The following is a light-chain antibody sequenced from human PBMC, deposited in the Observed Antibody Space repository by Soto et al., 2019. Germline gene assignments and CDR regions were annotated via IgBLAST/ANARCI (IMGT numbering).Light chain of an antibody. CDR2: GVS. V-gene: IGKV3D-15*01. CDR3: QQYNRWPPWT. Sequence: EIVMTQSPATLSVSPGEKVTLSCRASQNVSNNVAWYQQKPGQAPSLLMYGVSTRATGIPGRFSGSWSGTEFTLTISSLQSEDFAVYYCQQYNRWPPWTFGQGTKVEVK. J-gene: IGKJ1*01. CDR1: QNVSNN.